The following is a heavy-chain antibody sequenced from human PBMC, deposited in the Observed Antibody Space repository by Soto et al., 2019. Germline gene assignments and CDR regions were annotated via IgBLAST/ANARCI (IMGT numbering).Heavy chain of an antibody. CDR1: GGTFSSYA. CDR2: IIPIFGSSTI. V-gene: IGHV1-69*05. J-gene: IGHJ4*02. Sequence: SVKVSCKASGGTFSSYAISWVRQAPGQGLEWMGGIIPIFGSSTIYYADSVKGRFTISRNDAKNSLYLPLDSLRAMDTAVYYCATVFRSSNFNYWSQGTLVTVSS. D-gene: IGHD3-10*02. CDR3: ATVFRSSNFNY.